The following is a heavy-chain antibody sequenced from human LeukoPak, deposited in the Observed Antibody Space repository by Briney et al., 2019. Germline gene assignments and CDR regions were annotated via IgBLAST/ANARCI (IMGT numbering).Heavy chain of an antibody. CDR3: AHINGGLESARSLFLRYFDSPPMDV. CDR1: GFTFSSYS. CDR2: ISSSSSYI. Sequence: PGGSLRLSCAASGFTFSSYSMNWVRQAPGKGLEWVSSISSSSSYIYYADSVKGRFTISRDNAKNSLYLQMNSLRAEDTAVYYCAHINGGLESARSLFLRYFDSPPMDVWGQGTTVTVSS. J-gene: IGHJ6*02. V-gene: IGHV3-21*01. D-gene: IGHD3-9*01.